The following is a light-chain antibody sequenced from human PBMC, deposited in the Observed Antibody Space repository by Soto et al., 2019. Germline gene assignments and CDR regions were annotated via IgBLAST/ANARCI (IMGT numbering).Light chain of an antibody. CDR2: SAS. J-gene: IGKJ4*01. CDR1: QSIRSN. CDR3: QHYFDRPLT. Sequence: ETILTQSPAILSVSPGEIATLSCRASQSIRSNLAWYQQIPCQAPRLLVYSASTRPTGIPARFSGSGSGTDFTLTIPSLQSEDFAVYYCQHYFDRPLTFGGGTKVHI. V-gene: IGKV3-15*01.